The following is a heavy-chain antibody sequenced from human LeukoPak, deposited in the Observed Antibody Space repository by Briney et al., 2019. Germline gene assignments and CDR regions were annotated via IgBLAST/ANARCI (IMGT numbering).Heavy chain of an antibody. CDR1: GFTFSSYS. CDR3: ARDSSGLLGATWYFDY. V-gene: IGHV3-21*01. CDR2: ISTSSSYI. J-gene: IGHJ4*02. D-gene: IGHD1-26*01. Sequence: GGSLRLSCAASGFTFSSYSMNWVRQAPGKGLEWVSSISTSSSYINYADSVKGRFTISRDNAKKSLYLQMNSLRAEDTAVYYCARDSSGLLGATWYFDYWGQGTLVTVSS.